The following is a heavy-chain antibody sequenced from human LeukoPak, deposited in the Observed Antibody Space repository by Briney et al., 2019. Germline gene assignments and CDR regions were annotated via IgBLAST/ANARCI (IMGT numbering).Heavy chain of an antibody. J-gene: IGHJ6*02. CDR1: GYTFTSYG. CDR3: ASRATKALTDYYKGMDV. Sequence: ASVKVSCKASGYTFTSYGISWVRQAPGQGLEWMGWISAYNGNTNYAQKLQGRVTMTTDTSTSTAYMELRSLRSDDTAVYYCASRATKALTDYYKGMDVWGQGTTVTVSS. D-gene: IGHD3-9*01. V-gene: IGHV1-18*01. CDR2: ISAYNGNT.